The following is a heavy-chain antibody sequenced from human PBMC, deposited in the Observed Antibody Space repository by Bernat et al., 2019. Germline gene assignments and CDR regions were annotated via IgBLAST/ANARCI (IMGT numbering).Heavy chain of an antibody. CDR2: INHSGST. J-gene: IGHJ3*02. D-gene: IGHD5-18*01. V-gene: IGHV4-34*01. CDR1: GGSFSGYY. CDR3: ARAFRKGMRAASAFDI. Sequence: QVQLQQWGAGLLKPSETLSLTCAVYGGSFSGYYWSWIRQPPGKGLEWIGEINHSGSTNYNPSLKSRVTISVDTSKNQFSLKLSSVTAADTAVYYCARAFRKGMRAASAFDIWGQGTMVTVSS.